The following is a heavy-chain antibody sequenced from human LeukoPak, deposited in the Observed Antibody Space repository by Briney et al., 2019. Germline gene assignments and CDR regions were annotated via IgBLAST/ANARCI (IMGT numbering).Heavy chain of an antibody. CDR3: ARDPIDSGYDYGDY. J-gene: IGHJ4*02. CDR2: IFHSGNS. D-gene: IGHD5-12*01. Sequence: SETLSLPCTVSGYSMSSGYYWGWVRQPPGKGLQWIGSIFHSGNSYYNPSLKSRVTISVDTSKSQFSLKLSSVTAADTAVYYCARDPIDSGYDYGDYWGQGTLVTVSS. V-gene: IGHV4-38-2*02. CDR1: GYSMSSGYY.